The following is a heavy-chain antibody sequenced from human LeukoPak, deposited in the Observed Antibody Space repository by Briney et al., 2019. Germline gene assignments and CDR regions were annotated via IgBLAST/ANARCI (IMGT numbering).Heavy chain of an antibody. Sequence: GGSLRLSCAASGFTFSSYGMHWVRQAPGKGLEWVAVMWSDGSNTYYADSVKGRFTISRDNSKNTLYLQMNSLRAEDTGVYYCARGGNSYGPDYYYYGMDVWGQGTTVTVSS. V-gene: IGHV3-33*01. J-gene: IGHJ6*02. CDR3: ARGGNSYGPDYYYYGMDV. CDR1: GFTFSSYG. CDR2: MWSDGSNT. D-gene: IGHD5-18*01.